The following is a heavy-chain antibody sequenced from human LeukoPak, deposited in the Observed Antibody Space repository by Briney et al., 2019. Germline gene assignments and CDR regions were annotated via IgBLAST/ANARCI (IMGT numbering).Heavy chain of an antibody. Sequence: SVKASCKASGGTFGSYAISWVRQAPGQGLEWMGRIIPIFGTANYAQKFQGRVTITTDESTSTAYMELSSLRSEDTAVYYCASCSYDSSGYYYLSYFDYWGQGTLVTVSS. CDR2: IIPIFGTA. J-gene: IGHJ4*02. CDR1: GGTFGSYA. V-gene: IGHV1-69*05. CDR3: ASCSYDSSGYYYLSYFDY. D-gene: IGHD3-22*01.